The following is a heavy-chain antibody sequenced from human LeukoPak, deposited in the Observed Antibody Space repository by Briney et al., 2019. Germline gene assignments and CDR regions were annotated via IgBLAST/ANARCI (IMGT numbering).Heavy chain of an antibody. Sequence: ETLSLTCTVSGGSISSYYWSWIRQPPGKGLEWIGYIYYSGRTNYNLSLKSRVTISLDTSKNQFSLSLSSVTAADTAVYYCARLVGRYCSSTSCYRENWFDPWGQGTLVTVSS. D-gene: IGHD2-2*01. CDR3: ARLVGRYCSSTSCYRENWFDP. V-gene: IGHV4-59*08. CDR2: IYYSGRT. J-gene: IGHJ5*02. CDR1: GGSISSYY.